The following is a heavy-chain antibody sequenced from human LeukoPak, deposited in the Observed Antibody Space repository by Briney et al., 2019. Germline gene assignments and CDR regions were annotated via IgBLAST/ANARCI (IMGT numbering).Heavy chain of an antibody. CDR2: INSDGSTI. V-gene: IGHV3-74*01. D-gene: IGHD1-7*01. Sequence: PGGSLRLSCAGSGFTFSSTWMHWVRQAPGEGLVWVSRINSDGSTINYADSVKGRFTISRDNAKNTLYLQMNSLRVEDTAVYFCATAGNYRFDYWGQGTLVTVSS. CDR1: GFTFSSTW. J-gene: IGHJ4*02. CDR3: ATAGNYRFDY.